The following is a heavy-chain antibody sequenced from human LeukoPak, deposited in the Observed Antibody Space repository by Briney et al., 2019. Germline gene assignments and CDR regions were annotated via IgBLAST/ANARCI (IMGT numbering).Heavy chain of an antibody. D-gene: IGHD3-22*01. CDR2: INHSGST. V-gene: IGHV4-34*01. Sequence: SETLSLTCATYGGSFSDYYWSWIRQPPGKGLEWIGEINHSGSTNYNPSPTSRVTMSVDTSKNQFSLKLSSATAADTAVYYCARGPPRDFGTSGFYYNYWGQGTRVTVSS. CDR1: GGSFSDYY. CDR3: ARGPPRDFGTSGFYYNY. J-gene: IGHJ4*02.